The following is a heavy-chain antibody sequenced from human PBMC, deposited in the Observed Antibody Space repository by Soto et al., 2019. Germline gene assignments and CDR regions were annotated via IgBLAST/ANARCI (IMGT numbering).Heavy chain of an antibody. CDR3: ATIGVAGYLAV. V-gene: IGHV4-31*03. Sequence: SETLSLTCSVSGADIYSGGFTWTWIRPHAGKGLEWLGYISHSRNSDYNPSLTIRLTLAGDTSRKHFSLTLTSVTAADAYVYYCATIGVAGYLAVWGQGTAVTVSS. D-gene: IGHD3-16*02. J-gene: IGHJ6*02. CDR1: GADIYSGGFT. CDR2: ISHSRNS.